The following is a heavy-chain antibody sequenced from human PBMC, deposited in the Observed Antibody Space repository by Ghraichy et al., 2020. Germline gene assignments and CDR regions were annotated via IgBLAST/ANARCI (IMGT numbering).Heavy chain of an antibody. V-gene: IGHV1-69*13. CDR3: ARGDRSFRDRRDRLWFEN. CDR1: GDTFNTYP. J-gene: IGHJ5*02. CDR2: IIPIFCTV. D-gene: IGHD1-14*01. Sequence: SVKVSCKASGDTFNTYPFSWVRQAPGQGLEWMGAIIPIFCTVSYAPKFQGRVTITADDSPTTIYMELSSLTPDDTAVYYCARGDRSFRDRRDRLWFENWGQETKVTVSS.